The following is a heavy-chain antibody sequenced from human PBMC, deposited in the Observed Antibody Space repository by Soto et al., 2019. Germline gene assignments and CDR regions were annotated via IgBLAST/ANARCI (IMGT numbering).Heavy chain of an antibody. V-gene: IGHV1-3*01. Sequence: QVQLVQSGAEVKKPGASVKVSCKASGYTFTSYAMHWVRQAPGQRLEWMGWINAGNGNTKYSQKFQGRVTITRDTSASTAYMELSSLRSEDTAVYYCARVPQTGYRSGSFDYWGQGTLVTVSS. CDR3: ARVPQTGYRSGSFDY. CDR1: GYTFTSYA. J-gene: IGHJ4*02. D-gene: IGHD6-19*01. CDR2: INAGNGNT.